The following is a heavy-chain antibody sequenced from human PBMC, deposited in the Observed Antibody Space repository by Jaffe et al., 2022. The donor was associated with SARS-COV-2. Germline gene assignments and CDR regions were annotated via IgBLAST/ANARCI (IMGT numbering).Heavy chain of an antibody. J-gene: IGHJ4*02. D-gene: IGHD2-2*01. CDR1: GFIFSSYA. V-gene: IGHV3-23*01. Sequence: EVQLLESGGGLVQPGGSLKLSCAASGFIFSSYAMSWVRQPPGKGLEWVSAISDNGDNTYYADSVKGRATISRDNSKSTLFLQVSDLRADDTAVYYCASTDRRYCSSSTCPHGIWGQGTLVTVSS. CDR3: ASTDRRYCSSSTCPHGI. CDR2: ISDNGDNT.